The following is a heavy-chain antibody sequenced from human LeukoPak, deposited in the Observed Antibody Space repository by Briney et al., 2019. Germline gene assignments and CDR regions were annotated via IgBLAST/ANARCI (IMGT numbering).Heavy chain of an antibody. CDR2: TYYSGST. V-gene: IGHV4-59*01. J-gene: IGHJ6*02. Sequence: SETLSLTCTVSGGSISSYYWSWIRQPPGKGLEWIGHTYYSGSTNYNPSLKSRVTISVDTSKNQFSLKLSSVTAADTAVYYCARVVPAAMAYGMDVWGQGTTVTVSS. D-gene: IGHD2-2*01. CDR1: GGSISSYY. CDR3: ARVVPAAMAYGMDV.